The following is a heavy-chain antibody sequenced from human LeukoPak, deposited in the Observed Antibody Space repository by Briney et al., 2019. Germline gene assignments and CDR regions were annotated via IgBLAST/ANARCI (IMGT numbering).Heavy chain of an antibody. Sequence: PGGSLRLSCAASGFTFSSYAMSWVRQAPGKGLEWVSGISGSGGSTYYADSVKGRFTISRDNSKNALYLQMSSLRAEDTAVYYCAKQRITMVRGVINWGQGTLVTVSS. D-gene: IGHD3-10*01. J-gene: IGHJ4*02. CDR2: ISGSGGST. CDR3: AKQRITMVRGVIN. CDR1: GFTFSSYA. V-gene: IGHV3-23*01.